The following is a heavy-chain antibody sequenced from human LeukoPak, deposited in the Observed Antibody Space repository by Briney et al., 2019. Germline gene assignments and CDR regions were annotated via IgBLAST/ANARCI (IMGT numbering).Heavy chain of an antibody. CDR3: AKGEQQLVHGRDY. D-gene: IGHD6-13*01. V-gene: IGHV3-23*01. CDR1: GFTFSNAW. J-gene: IGHJ4*02. CDR2: ISGSGHST. Sequence: GGSLRLSCAASGFTFSNAWMSWVRQAPGRGLEWVSGISGSGHSTYYADSVKGRFTISRDNSKNTLYLQMSSLRAEDTAVYYCAKGEQQLVHGRDYWGQGTLVTVSS.